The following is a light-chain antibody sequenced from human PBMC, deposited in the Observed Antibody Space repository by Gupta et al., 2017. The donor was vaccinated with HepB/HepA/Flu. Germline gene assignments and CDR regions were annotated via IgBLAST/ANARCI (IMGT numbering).Light chain of an antibody. CDR3: APSDASMNGLV. CDR2: TNV. J-gene: IGLJ1*01. Sequence: QSVLTPPPSPSGTPGPRVTIACSGRGSSIGSNTVNWYQPLPGTDPTLLIFTNVHRPSGVPARFFSSKSGTYASSPTSGLQSEDEAGDYCAPSDASMNGLVFGPGTRFTVL. CDR1: GSSIGSNT. V-gene: IGLV1-44*01.